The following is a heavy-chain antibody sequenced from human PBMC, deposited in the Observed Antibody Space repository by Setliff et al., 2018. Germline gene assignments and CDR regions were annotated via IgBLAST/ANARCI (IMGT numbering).Heavy chain of an antibody. V-gene: IGHV4-39*07. D-gene: IGHD3-10*01. CDR2: IYYRGDT. Sequence: ASETLSLTCTVSGASLNSGTYYWGWIRQPPGKGLEWIGRIYYRGDTYYNPSVKSRVTISVDKSKNQFSLSLRSVTAADTAVYYCATDGPVLNGDYISWGQGTLVTVSS. CDR1: GASLNSGTYY. J-gene: IGHJ5*02. CDR3: ATDGPVLNGDYIS.